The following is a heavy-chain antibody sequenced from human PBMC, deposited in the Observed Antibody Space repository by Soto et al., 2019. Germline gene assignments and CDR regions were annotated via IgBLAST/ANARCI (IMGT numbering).Heavy chain of an antibody. CDR1: GYTFTSYG. V-gene: IGHV1-18*04. J-gene: IGHJ3*02. Sequence: ASVKVSCKASGYTFTSYGISWVRQAPGQGLEWMGWISAYNGNTNYAQKLQGRVTMTTDTSTSTAYMELRSLRSDDTAVYYCARGDCSGGSCYYDAFDIWGQGTMVTVSS. CDR3: ARGDCSGGSCYYDAFDI. CDR2: ISAYNGNT. D-gene: IGHD2-15*01.